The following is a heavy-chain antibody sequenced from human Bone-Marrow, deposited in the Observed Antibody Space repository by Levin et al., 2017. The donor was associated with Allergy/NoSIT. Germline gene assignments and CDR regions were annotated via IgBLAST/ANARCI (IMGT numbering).Heavy chain of an antibody. CDR3: ARIIYCSSTSCDYYYMDV. CDR1: GFSLSNARMG. Sequence: SGPTLVKPTETLTLTCTVSGFSLSNARMGVSWIRQPPGKALEWLAHIFSNDEKSYSTSLKSRLTISKDTSKSQVVLTMTNMDPVDTATYYCARIIYCSSTSCDYYYMDVWGKGTTVTVSS. D-gene: IGHD2-2*01. J-gene: IGHJ6*03. V-gene: IGHV2-26*01. CDR2: IFSNDEK.